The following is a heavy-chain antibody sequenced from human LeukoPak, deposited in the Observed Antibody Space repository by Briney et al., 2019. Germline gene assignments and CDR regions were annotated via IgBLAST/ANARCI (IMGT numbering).Heavy chain of an antibody. CDR3: ARHLRAYSSSWYFDY. J-gene: IGHJ4*02. CDR1: GYSFTSHW. CDR2: IAPSDSYT. D-gene: IGHD6-13*01. V-gene: IGHV5-10-1*01. Sequence: GESLRISCKGSGYSFTSHWISWVRPMPGKGLEWVGRIAPSDSYTNYSPSFQGHVTISADKSINTAYLQWSSLKASDTAMYYCARHLRAYSSSWYFDYWGQGTLVTVSS.